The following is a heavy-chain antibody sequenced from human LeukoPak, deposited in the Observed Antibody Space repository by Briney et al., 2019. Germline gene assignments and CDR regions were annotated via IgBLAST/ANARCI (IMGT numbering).Heavy chain of an antibody. J-gene: IGHJ4*02. V-gene: IGHV3-74*01. D-gene: IGHD7-27*01. CDR1: GFTFSSYW. CDR3: ARVWDYVDY. CDR2: INSDGSTT. Sequence: HPGGSLRLSCAASGFTFSSYWMHWVRQAPGKGLLWVSRINSDGSTTTYADSVKGRFTISRDNAKNTLYLQMNSLRAEDTAVYYCARVWDYVDYWGQGTLVTVSS.